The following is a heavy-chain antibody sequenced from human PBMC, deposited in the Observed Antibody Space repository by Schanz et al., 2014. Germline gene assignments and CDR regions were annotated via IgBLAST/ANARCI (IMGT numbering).Heavy chain of an antibody. Sequence: EVQLVESGGGLVQPGGSLRLSCAASGFSVGNKYMNWVRQAPGKGLEWVSFIYIGGNTYYADSVKGRFTISRDNSKNTLYLEVNSLRPEDTALYYCARDNSHWLVDYWGQGTLVNVSS. CDR2: IYIGGNT. J-gene: IGHJ4*02. V-gene: IGHV3-66*01. D-gene: IGHD6-19*01. CDR3: ARDNSHWLVDY. CDR1: GFSVGNKY.